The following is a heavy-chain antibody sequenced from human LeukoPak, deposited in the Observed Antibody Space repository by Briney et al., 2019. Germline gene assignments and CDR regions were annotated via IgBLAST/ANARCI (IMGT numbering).Heavy chain of an antibody. J-gene: IGHJ4*02. Sequence: GGSLRLSCAASGFTFSSYAMHWVRQAPGKGLEWVAVISYDGSNKNYADSVKGRFTISRDNSKNTLYLQMNSVRAEDTAVYYCARGTYAPLVNYWGQGTLVTVSS. V-gene: IGHV3-30-3*01. D-gene: IGHD3-22*01. CDR1: GFTFSSYA. CDR3: ARGTYAPLVNY. CDR2: ISYDGSNK.